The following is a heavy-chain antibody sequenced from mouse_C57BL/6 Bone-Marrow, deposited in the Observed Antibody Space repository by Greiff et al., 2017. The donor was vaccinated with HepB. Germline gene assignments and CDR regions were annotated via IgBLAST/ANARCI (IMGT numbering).Heavy chain of an antibody. J-gene: IGHJ4*01. D-gene: IGHD1-1*01. CDR1: GFTFSSYG. Sequence: EVQLVESGGDLVKPGGSLKLSCAASGFTFSSYGMSWVRQTPDKRLEWVATISSGGSYTYYPDSVKGRFTISRDNAKNTLYLQMSSLKSEDTAMYYCARRDYYGSSLYYYAMDYWGQGTSVTVSS. V-gene: IGHV5-6*01. CDR2: ISSGGSYT. CDR3: ARRDYYGSSLYYYAMDY.